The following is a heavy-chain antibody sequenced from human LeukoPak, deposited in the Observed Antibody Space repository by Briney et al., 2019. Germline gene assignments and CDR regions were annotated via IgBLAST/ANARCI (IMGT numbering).Heavy chain of an antibody. J-gene: IGHJ6*04. V-gene: IGHV3-53*01. Sequence: GGSLRLSCAASGFIVSANYMSWVRQAPGKGLEWVSVIYTGGSTYYVDSVKGRFTISRDNSKNTVYLQMTSLRAEDTAVYYCAKEGDCSTTSCLTGGLDVWGKGTTVTVSS. CDR2: IYTGGST. D-gene: IGHD2-2*01. CDR3: AKEGDCSTTSCLTGGLDV. CDR1: GFIVSANY.